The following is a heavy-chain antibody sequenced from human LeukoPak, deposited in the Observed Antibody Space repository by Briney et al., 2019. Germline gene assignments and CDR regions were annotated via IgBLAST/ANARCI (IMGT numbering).Heavy chain of an antibody. CDR1: GFPFSSYV. V-gene: IGHV3-23*01. Sequence: PGGSLRLSCAASGFPFSSYVMSWIRQGPVKGLEWVSSISASGDVIFLVDSVKGRFIVSRDNSQNTLSLQMNSLRVEDTAIYYCVGSGNSAHWGQGTLVTVSS. J-gene: IGHJ4*02. CDR3: VGSGNSAH. D-gene: IGHD1-7*01. CDR2: ISASGDVI.